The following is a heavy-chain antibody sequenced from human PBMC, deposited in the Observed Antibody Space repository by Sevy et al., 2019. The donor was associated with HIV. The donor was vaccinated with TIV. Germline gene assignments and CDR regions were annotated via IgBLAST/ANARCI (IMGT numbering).Heavy chain of an antibody. CDR2: ISAYNRNT. V-gene: IGHV1-18*01. Sequence: ASVKVSCKASGYTFTSYGISWVGQAPGQGLERMGWISAYNRNTNYPQKLQGRVTMTTDTSTGTAYMELRSLRSVDTAVYYCARDKIVLRLLEWLSVHPADNPHDAFDIWGQGTLVTVSS. CDR3: ARDKIVLRLLEWLSVHPADNPHDAFDI. D-gene: IGHD3-3*01. J-gene: IGHJ3*02. CDR1: GYTFTSYG.